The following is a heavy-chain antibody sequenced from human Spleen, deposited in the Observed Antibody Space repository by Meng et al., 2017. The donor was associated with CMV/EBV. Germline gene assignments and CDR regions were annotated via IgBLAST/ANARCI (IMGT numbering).Heavy chain of an antibody. D-gene: IGHD3-22*01. CDR3: ARSVIVVNWFDP. CDR1: GGSIGSSSYY. J-gene: IGHJ5*02. V-gene: IGHV4-39*07. Sequence: QLQLQESGPGLVKPSETLYLTCTVSGGSIGSSSYYWGWIRQPPGKGLEWIGSIYYSGSTYYNPSLKSRVTISVDTSKNQFSLKLSSVTAADTAVYYCARSVIVVNWFDPWGQGTLVTVSS. CDR2: IYYSGST.